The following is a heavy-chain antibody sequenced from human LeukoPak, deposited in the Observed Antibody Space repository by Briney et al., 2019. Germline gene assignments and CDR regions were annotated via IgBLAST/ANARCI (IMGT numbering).Heavy chain of an antibody. CDR2: TSGSGGST. V-gene: IGHV3-23*01. J-gene: IGHJ4*02. Sequence: GGSLRLSCAASGFTFSSFGMTWVRQAPGKGLEWVSTTSGSGGSTYYADSVKGRFTISRDNSKNTLYLQMNSLRAEDTAVYYCAKDPEIQLWSRGYFDYWGQGTPVTVSS. CDR3: AKDPEIQLWSRGYFDY. CDR1: GFTFSSFG. D-gene: IGHD5-18*01.